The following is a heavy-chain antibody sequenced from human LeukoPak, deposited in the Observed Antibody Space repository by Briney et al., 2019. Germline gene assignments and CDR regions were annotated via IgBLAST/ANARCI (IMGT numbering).Heavy chain of an antibody. CDR1: GGSISSSSYY. J-gene: IGHJ6*03. V-gene: IGHV4-39*07. CDR2: INHSGST. D-gene: IGHD3-22*01. Sequence: SETLSLTCTVSGGSISSSSYYWSWIRQPPGKGLEWIGEINHSGSTNYNPSLKGRVTISVDTSKNQFSLELSSVTAADTAVYYCARLEYYDSSGSHYYYYLDVWGRGTTVTISS. CDR3: ARLEYYDSSGSHYYYYLDV.